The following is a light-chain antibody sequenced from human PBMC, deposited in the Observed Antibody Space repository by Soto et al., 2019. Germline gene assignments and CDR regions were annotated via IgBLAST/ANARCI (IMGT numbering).Light chain of an antibody. CDR1: QSISSW. Sequence: DIQMTHSPSTLSASVGDRVTITCRASQSISSWLAWYHQKPGKVPNLLLYKAFSLENGAPSRFGGSRSGTEFTLTISSLQPDEFATYYCQQYNSYPLTFGGGTKVESK. V-gene: IGKV1-5*03. CDR2: KAF. J-gene: IGKJ4*01. CDR3: QQYNSYPLT.